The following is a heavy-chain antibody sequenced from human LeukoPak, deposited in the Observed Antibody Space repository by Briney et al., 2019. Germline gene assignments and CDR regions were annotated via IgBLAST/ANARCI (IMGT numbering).Heavy chain of an antibody. CDR2: INEDGSEK. V-gene: IGHV3-7*01. Sequence: GGSLRLSCAPSAFTFSSFWMTWVRQAPGKGLEWVANINEDGSEKNYVDSVKGRFTISRDNAKNSLFLQMNSLRAEDTALYYCARGGPTGALDDWGQGTLLTVSS. CDR3: ARGGPTGALDD. D-gene: IGHD7-27*01. J-gene: IGHJ4*02. CDR1: AFTFSSFW.